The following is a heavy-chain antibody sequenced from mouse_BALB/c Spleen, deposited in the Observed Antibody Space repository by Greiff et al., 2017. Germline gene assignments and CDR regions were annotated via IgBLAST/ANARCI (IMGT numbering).Heavy chain of an antibody. CDR1: GFTFSSYG. D-gene: IGHD2-4*01. V-gene: IGHV5-6*02. CDR2: ISSGGSYT. CDR3: ASSDYDEKYFDY. J-gene: IGHJ2*01. Sequence: EVKLVESGGDLVKPGGSLKLSCAASGFTFSSYGMSWVRQTPDKRLEWVATISSGGSYTYYPDSVKGRFTISRDNAKNTLYLQMSSLKSEDTAMYYCASSDYDEKYFDYWGQGTTLTVSS.